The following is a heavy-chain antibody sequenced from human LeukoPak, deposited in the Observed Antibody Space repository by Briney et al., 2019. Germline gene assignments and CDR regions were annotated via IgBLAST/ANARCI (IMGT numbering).Heavy chain of an antibody. J-gene: IGHJ5*02. CDR2: VYYSGST. V-gene: IGHV4-31*03. D-gene: IGHD1-26*01. CDR1: GGSISSGGYY. CDR3: ARDLGGSYES. Sequence: SETLSLTCTVSGGSISSGGYYWSWIRQHPGKGLEWIGYVYYSGSTYYNPSLKSRVTISVDTSKNQFSLKLSSVTAADTAVYYCARDLGGSYESWGQGTLVTVSS.